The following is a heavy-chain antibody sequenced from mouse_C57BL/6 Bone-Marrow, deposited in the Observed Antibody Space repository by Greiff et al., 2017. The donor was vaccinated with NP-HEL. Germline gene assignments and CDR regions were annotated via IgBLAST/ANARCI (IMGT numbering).Heavy chain of an antibody. D-gene: IGHD1-1*01. V-gene: IGHV1-69*01. CDR3: ARPLYYYGSSLYAMDY. J-gene: IGHJ4*01. CDR2: IDPSDSYT. Sequence: QVQLQQPGAELVMPGASVKLSCKASGYTFTSYWMHWVKQRPGQGLEWIGEIDPSDSYTNYNQKFKGKSTLTVDKSSSTAYMQLSSLTSEDSAVYYCARPLYYYGSSLYAMDYWGQGTSVTVSS. CDR1: GYTFTSYW.